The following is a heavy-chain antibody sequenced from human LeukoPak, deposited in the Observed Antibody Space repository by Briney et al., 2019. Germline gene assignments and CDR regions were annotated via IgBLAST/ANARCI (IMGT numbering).Heavy chain of an antibody. Sequence: PSETLSLTCTVSGGSISSGYYWGWIRQPPGKGLEWIGSIYHSGSTYYNPSLKSRVTISVDTSKNQFSLKLSSVTAADTAVYYCARGEFGYYYYMDVWGKGTTVTVSS. J-gene: IGHJ6*03. CDR2: IYHSGST. D-gene: IGHD3-3*01. CDR1: GGSISSGYY. CDR3: ARGEFGYYYYMDV. V-gene: IGHV4-38-2*02.